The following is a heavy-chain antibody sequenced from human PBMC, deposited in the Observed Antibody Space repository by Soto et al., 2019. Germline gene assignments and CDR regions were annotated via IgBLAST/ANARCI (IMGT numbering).Heavy chain of an antibody. Sequence: EVQLVESGGCWVQPGRSLRLSCAASGFTLDTYAMHWVRQAPVQGPEWVSGIRWNGGHTGSAAYVKVRFTISRDNATNTLFSLMNSLRPAATAFYYCAKAPGTTGWDRFDYWGQGTLVRVSS. V-gene: IGHV3-9*01. D-gene: IGHD6-19*01. CDR1: GFTLDTYA. CDR3: AKAPGTTGWDRFDY. J-gene: IGHJ4*02. CDR2: IRWNGGHT.